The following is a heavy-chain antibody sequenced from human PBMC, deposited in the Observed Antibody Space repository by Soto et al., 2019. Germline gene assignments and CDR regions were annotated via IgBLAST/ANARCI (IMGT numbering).Heavy chain of an antibody. V-gene: IGHV3-23*01. CDR2: ISGSGGIT. CDR3: ARRGPGTYFDY. CDR1: GFTFSNYA. Sequence: PGGSLRLSCAASGFTFSNYAMTWVRQAPGKGLEWVSFISGSGGITYYADSVKGRFTISRDNSKNTLYLQMNSLRTEDTAVYYCARRGPGTYFDYWGQGTLVTVSS. J-gene: IGHJ4*02. D-gene: IGHD6-13*01.